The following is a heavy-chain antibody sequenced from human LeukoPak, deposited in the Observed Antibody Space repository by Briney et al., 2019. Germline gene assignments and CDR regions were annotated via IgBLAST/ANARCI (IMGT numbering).Heavy chain of an antibody. J-gene: IGHJ4*02. V-gene: IGHV3-48*02. CDR2: ISSSSSTI. D-gene: IGHD1-26*01. Sequence: GGSLRLSCAASGFTFSSYSMNWVRQAPGKGLEWVSYISSSSSTIYYADSVKGRFTISRDSAKNSLYLQMNSLRDEDTAVYYCAPHRGGNYPFDFWGQGTLVTVSS. CDR1: GFTFSSYS. CDR3: APHRGGNYPFDF.